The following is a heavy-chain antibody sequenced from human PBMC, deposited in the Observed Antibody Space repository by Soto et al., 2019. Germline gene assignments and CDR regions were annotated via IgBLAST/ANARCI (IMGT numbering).Heavy chain of an antibody. D-gene: IGHD2-2*01. V-gene: IGHV3-74*01. J-gene: IGHJ6*02. Sequence: SGGSLRLSCAASGFTFSSYWMHWVRQAPGKGLGWVSRINSDGSSTSYADSVKGRFTISRDNAKNTLYLQMNSLRAEDTAVYYCASEEGCSSTSCYWNYYYYYGMDVWGQGTTVTVSS. CDR3: ASEEGCSSTSCYWNYYYYYGMDV. CDR2: INSDGSST. CDR1: GFTFSSYW.